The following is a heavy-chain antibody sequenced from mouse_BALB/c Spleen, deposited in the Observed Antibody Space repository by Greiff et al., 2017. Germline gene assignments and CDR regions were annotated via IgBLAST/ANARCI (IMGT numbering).Heavy chain of an antibody. Sequence: EVQLVESGGGLVQPGGSRKLSCAASGFTFSSFGMHWVRQAPEKGLEWVAYISSGSSTIYYADTVKGRFTISRDNPKNTLFLQMTSLRSEDTAMYYCARGDAYYRYDWYFDVWGAGTTVTVSS. D-gene: IGHD2-14*01. CDR3: ARGDAYYRYDWYFDV. CDR1: GFTFSSFG. V-gene: IGHV5-17*02. CDR2: ISSGSSTI. J-gene: IGHJ1*01.